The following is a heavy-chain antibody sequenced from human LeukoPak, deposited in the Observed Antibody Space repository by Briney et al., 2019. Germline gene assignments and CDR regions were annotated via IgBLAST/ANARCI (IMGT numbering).Heavy chain of an antibody. Sequence: GGSLRLSCAASGFTFSTYAMTWVRQAPGKGLEWVSSITGSGDGTSAADSVKGRFSISRDNSKNTLYLQMNSLRAEDAGVYYCAKRSAESSGYFDYWGQGTLVTVSS. CDR2: ITGSGDGT. J-gene: IGHJ4*02. V-gene: IGHV3-23*01. CDR3: AKRSAESSGYFDY. D-gene: IGHD6-19*01. CDR1: GFTFSTYA.